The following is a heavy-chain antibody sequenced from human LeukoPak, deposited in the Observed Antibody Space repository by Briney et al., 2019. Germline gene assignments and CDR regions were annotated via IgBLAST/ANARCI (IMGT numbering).Heavy chain of an antibody. V-gene: IGHV4-34*01. CDR2: INHSGST. CDR3: ASVAYDYGDYWGLDY. J-gene: IGHJ4*02. CDR1: GGSFSGYY. Sequence: SETLSLTCAVYGGSFSGYYWSWIRQPPGKGLEWIGEINHSGSTNYNPSLKSRVTISVDTSKNQFSLKLSSVTAADTAVYYCASVAYDYGDYWGLDYWGQGTLVTVSS. D-gene: IGHD4-17*01.